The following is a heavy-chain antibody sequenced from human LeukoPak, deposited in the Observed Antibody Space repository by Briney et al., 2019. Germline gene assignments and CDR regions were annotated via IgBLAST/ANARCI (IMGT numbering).Heavy chain of an antibody. CDR1: GYTFTTYW. J-gene: IGHJ4*02. CDR2: IYPDDSDA. D-gene: IGHD1-7*01. CDR3: ATPTPGTIGEYLFDY. V-gene: IGHV5-51*01. Sequence: KTGGSLRLSCKGSGYTFTTYWIGWVRQLPGKGLEWMGIIYPDDSDARYSPSFQGQVTISADKSISTAYLQWSTLKASDTAMYYCATPTPGTIGEYLFDYWGQGTLVTVSS.